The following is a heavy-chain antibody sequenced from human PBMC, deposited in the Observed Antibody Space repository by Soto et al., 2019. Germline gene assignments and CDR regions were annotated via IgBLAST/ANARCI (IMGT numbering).Heavy chain of an antibody. J-gene: IGHJ5*02. CDR1: GGSISSGGYY. Sequence: QVQLQESGPGLVKPSQTLSLTCTVSGGSISSGGYYWSWIRQHPGKGLEWIGYIFYSVSTYYNPSLXSXXTISVDTSKSQFSLKLSSVTAADTAIYYCARSVFPWGQGTLVTVSS. V-gene: IGHV4-31*03. CDR2: IFYSVST. CDR3: ARSVFP.